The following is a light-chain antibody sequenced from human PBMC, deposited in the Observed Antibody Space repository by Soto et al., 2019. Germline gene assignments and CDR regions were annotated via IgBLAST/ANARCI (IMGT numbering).Light chain of an antibody. CDR3: QQRRNWPGT. Sequence: EIVLTQSPAILSMSPGERATLSCRASQSVSSYFAWYQQKPGQAPRLLIYDASNRATGVPARFSGSGSGTDFTLTISSLEPEDFAVYYCQQRRNWPGTFGQGTKVEIK. CDR2: DAS. CDR1: QSVSSY. V-gene: IGKV3-11*01. J-gene: IGKJ1*01.